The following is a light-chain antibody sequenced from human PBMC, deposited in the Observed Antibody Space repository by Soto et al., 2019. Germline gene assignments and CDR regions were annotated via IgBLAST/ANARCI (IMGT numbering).Light chain of an antibody. J-gene: IGKJ2*01. Sequence: ENVLTQSPGILSLSPGERATLSCRATQSVTNRYFAWYQQKPGQAPSLLIYSISSRATDIPDRFSGSESGTDFTLTISSLEPEAFVVYYCQQYSTLAYTFGQGTKLQVK. CDR2: SIS. CDR3: QQYSTLAYT. CDR1: QSVTNRY. V-gene: IGKV3-20*01.